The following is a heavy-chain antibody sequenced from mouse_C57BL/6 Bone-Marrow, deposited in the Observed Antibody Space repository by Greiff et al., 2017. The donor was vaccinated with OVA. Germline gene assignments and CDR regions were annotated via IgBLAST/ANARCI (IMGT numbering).Heavy chain of an antibody. J-gene: IGHJ1*03. D-gene: IGHD1-1*01. CDR1: GYSITSGYY. CDR3: ARGHYCGSSWNWYFDV. CDR2: ISYDGSN. V-gene: IGHV3-6*01. Sequence: EVKLMESGPGLVKPSQSLSLTCSVTGYSITSGYYWNWLRQFPGNKLEWMGYISYDGSNNYNPSLKNRISITRDTSKNLFFLKCNVVTNENTATYDCARGHYCGSSWNWYFDVWGTGTTVTVSA.